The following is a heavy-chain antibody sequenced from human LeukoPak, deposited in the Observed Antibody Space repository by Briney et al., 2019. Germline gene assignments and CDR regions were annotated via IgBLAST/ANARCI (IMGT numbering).Heavy chain of an antibody. Sequence: GGSLRLSCAASGFTFDDYAMHWVRQASGKGLEWVSLISGDGGSTYYADSVKGRFTISRDNSKNSLYLQMNSLRTEDTALYYCAKPTPGLWFGETYFDYWGQGTLVTVSS. J-gene: IGHJ4*02. CDR2: ISGDGGST. D-gene: IGHD3-10*01. CDR3: AKPTPGLWFGETYFDY. CDR1: GFTFDDYA. V-gene: IGHV3-43*02.